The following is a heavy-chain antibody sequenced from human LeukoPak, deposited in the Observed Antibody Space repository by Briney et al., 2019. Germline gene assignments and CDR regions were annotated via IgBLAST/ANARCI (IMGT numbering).Heavy chain of an antibody. J-gene: IGHJ4*02. V-gene: IGHV5-51*01. Sequence: GESLKISCKGSGYSLTSYWIGWVRQMPGKGLEGMGIIYPGDSDTRYSPSFQGQVTISADKSISTAYLQWSSLKASDTAMYYCARRSGSYYSGGDYWGQGTLVTVSS. CDR3: ARRSGSYYSGGDY. D-gene: IGHD1-26*01. CDR1: GYSLTSYW. CDR2: IYPGDSDT.